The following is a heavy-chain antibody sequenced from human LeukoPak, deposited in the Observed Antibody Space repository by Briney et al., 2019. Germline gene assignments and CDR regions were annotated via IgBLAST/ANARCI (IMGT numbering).Heavy chain of an antibody. D-gene: IGHD1-1*01. CDR2: IDWDDDK. CDR3: ARSGATKNWFDP. V-gene: IGHV2-70*11. CDR1: GFSLSTSGMC. Sequence: ESGPTLVKPTQTLTLTCTFSGFSLSTSGMCVSWIRQPPGKALEWLARIDWDDDKYYSTSLKTRLTISKDTSKNQVVLTVTNMDPVDTATYYCARSGATKNWFDPWGQGTLVTVSS. J-gene: IGHJ5*02.